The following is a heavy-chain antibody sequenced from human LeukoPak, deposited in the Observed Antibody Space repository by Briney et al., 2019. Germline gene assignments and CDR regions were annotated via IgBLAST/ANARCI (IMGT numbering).Heavy chain of an antibody. CDR3: ARAAVNLHPNHYYYMDV. CDR1: GYTFTSYD. Sequence: ASVKVSCKASGYTFTSYDTNWVRQATGQGLEWMGWMNPYNGNTGYAQKFEGRVIMTRDTSISTAYLELSSLTFEDTAVYYCARAAVNLHPNHYYYMDVWGKGTTVTVSS. CDR2: MNPYNGNT. V-gene: IGHV1-8*01. J-gene: IGHJ6*03.